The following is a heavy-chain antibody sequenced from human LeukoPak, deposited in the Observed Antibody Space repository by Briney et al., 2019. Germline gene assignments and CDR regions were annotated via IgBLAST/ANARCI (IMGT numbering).Heavy chain of an antibody. CDR3: ARPSSSGWTYYYYYYGMDV. CDR2: INSDGSST. J-gene: IGHJ6*02. CDR1: GFTFRSYW. V-gene: IGHV3-74*01. Sequence: GGSLRLSCAASGFTFRSYWMHWVRQAPGKGLVWVSRINSDGSSTRYADSVKGRFTISRDNAKNTLYLQMNGLRAGDTAVYYCARPSSSGWTYYYYYYGMDVWGQGTTVTVSS. D-gene: IGHD6-19*01.